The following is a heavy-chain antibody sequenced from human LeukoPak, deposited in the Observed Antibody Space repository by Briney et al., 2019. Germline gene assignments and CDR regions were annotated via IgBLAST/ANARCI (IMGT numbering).Heavy chain of an antibody. J-gene: IGHJ6*02. CDR3: ARDAELPYCDILTGYPRENYYYYGMDV. V-gene: IGHV1-46*01. CDR1: GYTFTSYY. D-gene: IGHD3-9*01. Sequence: ASVKVSCKASGYTFTSYYMHWVRQAPGQGLEWMGIINPSGGSTSYAQKFQGRVTMTRDTSTSTVYMELSSLRAEDTAAYYCARDAELPYCDILTGYPRENYYYYGMDVWGQGTTVTVSS. CDR2: INPSGGST.